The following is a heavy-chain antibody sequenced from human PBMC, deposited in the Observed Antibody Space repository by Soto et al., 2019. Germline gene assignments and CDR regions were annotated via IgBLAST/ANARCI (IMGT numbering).Heavy chain of an antibody. Sequence: SETLSLTCTVSGGSVSSGSDYWSWIRQPPGKGLEWIGYIYYSGSTNYNPSLKSRVTISVDTSKNQFSLKLSSVTAADTAMYYCARDRPAIAAAGYSYYYYGMDVWGQGTTVTVSS. CDR3: ARDRPAIAAAGYSYYYYGMDV. J-gene: IGHJ6*02. D-gene: IGHD6-13*01. CDR2: IYYSGST. CDR1: GGSVSSGSDY. V-gene: IGHV4-61*01.